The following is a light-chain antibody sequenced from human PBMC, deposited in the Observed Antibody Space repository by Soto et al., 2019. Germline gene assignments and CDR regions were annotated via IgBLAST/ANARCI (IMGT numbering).Light chain of an antibody. V-gene: IGKV3-11*01. Sequence: EIVLTQSPTTLSLSPGERVILSCRASQSVSSYLNWYQQKPGQAPRLLIYDASNRATGIPGRFSGSGSGTDFTLTISCLEPEDFAVYYCQHRINWPLTFGGGTKLEIK. CDR2: DAS. CDR3: QHRINWPLT. CDR1: QSVSSY. J-gene: IGKJ4*01.